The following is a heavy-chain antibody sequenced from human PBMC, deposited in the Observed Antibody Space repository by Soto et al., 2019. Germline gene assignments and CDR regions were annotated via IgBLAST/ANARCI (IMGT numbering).Heavy chain of an antibody. CDR3: VRATYCSDSSAYTRCFGY. D-gene: IGHD3-22*01. CDR1: EFALSDHS. CDR2: SRDKAQGYST. Sequence: GGALRLSCAVSEFALSDHSIYWVRQAPEKGLDLAGRSRDKAQGYSTAYAASVKGRFTTSRDESKNSVYLQMNRLKTEDTAGYYCVRATYCSDSSAYTRCFGYWGQGTMVTVSS. J-gene: IGHJ4*02. V-gene: IGHV3-72*01.